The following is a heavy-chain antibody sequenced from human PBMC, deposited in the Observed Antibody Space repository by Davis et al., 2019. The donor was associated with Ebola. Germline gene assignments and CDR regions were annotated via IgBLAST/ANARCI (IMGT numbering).Heavy chain of an antibody. CDR1: GGSISSSNW. CDR2: IYHSGST. CDR3: ARGGTTGTSY. D-gene: IGHD1-1*01. V-gene: IGHV4-4*02. Sequence: GSLRLSCAVSGGSISSSNWWSWVRQPPGKGLEWIGEIYHSGSTNYNPSLKSRVTISVDTSKNHFSLKLSSVTAADTAVYYCARGGTTGTSYWGQGTLVTVSS. J-gene: IGHJ4*02.